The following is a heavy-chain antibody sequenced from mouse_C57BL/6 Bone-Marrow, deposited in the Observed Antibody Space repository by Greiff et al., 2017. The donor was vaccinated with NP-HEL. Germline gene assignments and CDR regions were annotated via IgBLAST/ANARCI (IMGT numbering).Heavy chain of an antibody. CDR1: GFTFSDFY. CDR2: SRNKANDYTT. V-gene: IGHV7-1*01. J-gene: IGHJ1*03. Sequence: EVQLVESGGGLVQSGRSLRLSCATSGFTFSDFYMEWVRQAPGKGLEWIAASRNKANDYTTEYSASVKGRFIVSRDTSQSILYLQMNALRAEDTAIYYCAREVYYGNHSYWYFDVWGTGTTVTVSS. CDR3: AREVYYGNHSYWYFDV. D-gene: IGHD2-1*01.